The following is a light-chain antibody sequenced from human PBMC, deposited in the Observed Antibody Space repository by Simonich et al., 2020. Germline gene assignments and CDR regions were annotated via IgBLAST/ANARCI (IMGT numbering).Light chain of an antibody. CDR1: SSDVGGYNY. Sequence: QSALTQPLSASGSPGQSVTISCTGTSSDVGGYNYVSWYQQHPGKAPKLMIYEVSKRPSGVPDRFSGSKAGNTASLTVSGLQAEDEADYYCSSYAGSNNLVFGGGTKLTVL. J-gene: IGLJ2*01. CDR2: EVS. V-gene: IGLV2-8*01. CDR3: SSYAGSNNLV.